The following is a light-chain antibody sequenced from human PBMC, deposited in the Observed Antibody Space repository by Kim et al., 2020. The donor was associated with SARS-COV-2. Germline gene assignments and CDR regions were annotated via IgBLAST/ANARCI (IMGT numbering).Light chain of an antibody. CDR1: QFITTS. V-gene: IGKV3-11*01. CDR2: DAS. J-gene: IGKJ1*01. CDR3: HQRNSWPQT. Sequence: EIVLTQSPGTLSLFPGERATLSCRASQFITTSLAWYHQKPGQAPRLLIHDASNRATGIPARFRGSGSGTDFTLTISRLEPEDSGIYYCHQRNSWPQTFGQGTKVDIK.